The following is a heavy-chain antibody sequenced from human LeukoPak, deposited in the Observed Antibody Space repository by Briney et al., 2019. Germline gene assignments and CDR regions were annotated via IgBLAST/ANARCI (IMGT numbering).Heavy chain of an antibody. J-gene: IGHJ4*02. CDR1: GFTVSSNY. Sequence: GGSLRLSCAASGFTVSSNYMSWVRQAPGKGLEWVSVIYSGGSTYYADSVKGRFTISRDNSKNTLYLQMNSLRAEDTAVYYCASRSPDSAFDYWGQGTLVTVSS. D-gene: IGHD3-22*01. V-gene: IGHV3-66*01. CDR2: IYSGGST. CDR3: ASRSPDSAFDY.